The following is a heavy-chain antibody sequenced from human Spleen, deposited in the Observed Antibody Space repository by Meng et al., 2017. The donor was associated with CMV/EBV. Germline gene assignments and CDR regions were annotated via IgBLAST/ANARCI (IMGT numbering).Heavy chain of an antibody. V-gene: IGHV4-4*02. CDR3: ASLHYYDSSGWNWFDP. CDR1: NTL. J-gene: IGHJ5*02. CDR2: FYHSGNT. D-gene: IGHD3-22*01. Sequence: NTLWRLVRQPPGQGLEWLRQFYHSGNTIYNPSLNRRVTVSVDKSKTRFSLTLSSVTAADTAVYYCASLHYYDSSGWNWFDPWGQGTLVTVSS.